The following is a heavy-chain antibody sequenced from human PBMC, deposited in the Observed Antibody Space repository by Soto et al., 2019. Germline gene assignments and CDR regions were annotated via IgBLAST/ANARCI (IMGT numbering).Heavy chain of an antibody. J-gene: IGHJ4*02. CDR1: GFTFSSYA. Sequence: QVQLLESGGGVVQPGRSLRLSCAASGFTFSSYAMHWVRQAPGKGLEWVSVISCDGSNKYYADSVKGRFTISRDNSKNAQYKQMNGLRAEDTAVYYCARDRVAAAGIVGSWGQGTLVTVSS. CDR2: ISCDGSNK. CDR3: ARDRVAAAGIVGS. V-gene: IGHV3-30-3*01. D-gene: IGHD6-13*01.